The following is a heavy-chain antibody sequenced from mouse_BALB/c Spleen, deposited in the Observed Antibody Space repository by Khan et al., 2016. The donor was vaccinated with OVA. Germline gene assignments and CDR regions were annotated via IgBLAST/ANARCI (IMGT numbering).Heavy chain of an antibody. Sequence: EVHLVESGGDLVKPGGSLKLSCAASGFTFSTYGMSWVRQNPDKRLEWVATISSGGSYTYYVDSVKGRFTISRDNAKNTLELQMSSLKSEDTAMYYCTRLADYYNSEGFAYWGQGTLVTVSA. CDR3: TRLADYYNSEGFAY. V-gene: IGHV5-6*01. J-gene: IGHJ3*01. CDR1: GFTFSTYG. CDR2: ISSGGSYT. D-gene: IGHD1-1*02.